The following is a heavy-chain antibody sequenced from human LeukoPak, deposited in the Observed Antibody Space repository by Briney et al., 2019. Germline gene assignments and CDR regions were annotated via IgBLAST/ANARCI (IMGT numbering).Heavy chain of an antibody. CDR1: GGTFSSYA. D-gene: IGHD3-16*01. Sequence: ASVKVSCKASGGTFSSYAISWVRQAPGQGLEWMGGIIPIFGTANYAQKFQGRVTITADESTSTAYMELSSLRSEDTAVYYCARSLRRPRNYYYYYMDVWGKGTTVTISS. CDR2: IIPIFGTA. V-gene: IGHV1-69*13. J-gene: IGHJ6*03. CDR3: ARSLRRPRNYYYYYMDV.